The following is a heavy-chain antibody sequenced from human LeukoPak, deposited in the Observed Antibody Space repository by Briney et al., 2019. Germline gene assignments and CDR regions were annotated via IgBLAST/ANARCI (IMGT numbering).Heavy chain of an antibody. CDR2: IYSGGST. CDR1: GFTFSSNY. J-gene: IGHJ6*02. CDR3: ASGSSSDLYYYYGMDV. D-gene: IGHD2-15*01. V-gene: IGHV3-53*01. Sequence: GGSLRLSCAASGFTFSSNYMSWVRQAPGKGLEWVSVIYSGGSTYYADSVKGRFTISRDNSKNTLYLQMNSLRAEDTAVYYCASGSSSDLYYYYGMDVWGQGTTVTVSS.